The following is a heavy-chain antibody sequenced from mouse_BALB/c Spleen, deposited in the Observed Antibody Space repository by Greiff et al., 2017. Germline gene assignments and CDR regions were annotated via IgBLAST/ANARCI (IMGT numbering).Heavy chain of an antibody. CDR1: GFNIKDYY. D-gene: IGHD1-1*02. CDR2: IDPENGNT. V-gene: IGHV14-1*02. J-gene: IGHJ4*01. Sequence: VQLQQSGAELVRPGALVKLSCKASGFNIKDYYMHWVKQRPEQGLEWIGWIDPENGNTIYDPKFQGKASITADTSSNTAYLQLSSLTSEDTAVYYCANYVPYAMDYWGQGTSVTVSS. CDR3: ANYVPYAMDY.